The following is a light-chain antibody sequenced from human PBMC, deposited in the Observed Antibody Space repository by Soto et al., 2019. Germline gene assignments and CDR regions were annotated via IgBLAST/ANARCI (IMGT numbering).Light chain of an antibody. J-gene: IGKJ1*01. V-gene: IGKV1-6*01. CDR1: QGIRND. CDR3: LQDYNYSWT. CDR2: AAF. Sequence: IQLTQSPSSLSASVGDRVTITCRARQGIRNDLGWYQQKPGKAPKLLIDAAFSLQSGVPSRFSGSGSGTDFTLTISSLQPEDFATYYCLQDYNYSWTFGQGTKVEMK.